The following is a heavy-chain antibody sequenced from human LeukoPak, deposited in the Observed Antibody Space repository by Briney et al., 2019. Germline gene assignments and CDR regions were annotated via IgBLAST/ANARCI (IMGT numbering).Heavy chain of an antibody. CDR2: IKHSVSK. V-gene: IGHV4-34*01. CDR3: ARGRGSSWALPGHSIDY. Sequence: SENLSRTSAVYGWSFNAYYWGWLRQGPGLGLVWRVVIKHSVSKNYNPSLKGRVSISVDTPKNQFTLKLSSVTAADTAVYYCARGRGSSWALPGHSIDYWGQGTLVTVSS. CDR1: GWSFNAYY. J-gene: IGHJ4*02. D-gene: IGHD6-13*01.